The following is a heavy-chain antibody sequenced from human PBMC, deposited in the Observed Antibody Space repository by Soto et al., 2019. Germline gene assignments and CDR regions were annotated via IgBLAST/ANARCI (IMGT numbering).Heavy chain of an antibody. CDR3: AKLHAYSYVKFCGMGV. Sequence: QVQLVQSGAEVKKPGSSVKVSCKASGGTFSSYAISWVRQAPGQGLEWMGGIIPIFGTANYAQKFQGRLTISADDYRSTAYMELSSLRSEDTAVYYCAKLHAYSYVKFCGMGVWGRGATVTVAS. CDR2: IIPIFGTA. J-gene: IGHJ6*02. D-gene: IGHD5-18*01. CDR1: GGTFSSYA. V-gene: IGHV1-69*01.